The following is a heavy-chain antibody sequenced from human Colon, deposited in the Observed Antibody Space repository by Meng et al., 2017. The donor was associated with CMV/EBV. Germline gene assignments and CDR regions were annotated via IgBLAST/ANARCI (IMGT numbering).Heavy chain of an antibody. V-gene: IGHV3-53*01. Sequence: EVQVVESGGGLNPPGGSLRLSCTASGFTVSSHYMSWVRQAPGKGLEWVSVIYSGGSTYYADSVKGRFTISGDNAENTLYLQMDSLRVDDTAVYYCAAQRRAGFDSWGQGTLVTVSS. CDR2: IYSGGST. CDR1: GFTVSSHY. CDR3: AAQRRAGFDS. J-gene: IGHJ5*01. D-gene: IGHD5-24*01.